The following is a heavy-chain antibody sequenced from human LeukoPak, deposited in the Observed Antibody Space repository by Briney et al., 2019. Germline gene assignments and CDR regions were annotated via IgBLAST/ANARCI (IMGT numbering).Heavy chain of an antibody. CDR3: VKDRADQYSFDS. V-gene: IGHV3-30*18. D-gene: IGHD4-11*01. CDR1: GFTFSGFD. Sequence: PGGSLRLSCAVSGFTFSGFDMYSVRQAPGKGLDWVAVISHDGSHTPHADSVKRQFTISSDNSKRTLSLQLKSLRPDDTAVYFCVKDRADQYSFDSLVEGTLVAVSS. CDR2: ISHDGSHT. J-gene: IGHJ4*02.